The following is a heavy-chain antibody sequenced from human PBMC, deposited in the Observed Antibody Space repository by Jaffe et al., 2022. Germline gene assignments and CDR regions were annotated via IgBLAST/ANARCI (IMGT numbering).Heavy chain of an antibody. CDR3: ARVPANTGYSSGWYQGGYYYYMDV. CDR2: IYHSGST. J-gene: IGHJ6*03. CDR1: GGSISSSNW. D-gene: IGHD6-19*01. Sequence: QVQLQESGPGLVKPSGTLSLTCAVSGGSISSSNWWSWVRQPPGKGLEWIGEIYHSGSTNYNPSLKSRVTISVDKSKNQFSLKLSSVTAADTAVYYCARVPANTGYSSGWYQGGYYYYMDVWGKGTTVTVSS. V-gene: IGHV4-4*02.